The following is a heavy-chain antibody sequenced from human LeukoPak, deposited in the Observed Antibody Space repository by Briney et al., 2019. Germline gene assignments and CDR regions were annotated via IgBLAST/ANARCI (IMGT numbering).Heavy chain of an antibody. Sequence: SGGSLRLSCAASGFTFSSYWLHWVRQVPGRGLMWVSHINNDGSTTGYADSVKGRFTISRDNTKNTLYLQMNSLRAEDTAIYYCATFQFVVATWGQGTLVTVSS. CDR2: INNDGSTT. J-gene: IGHJ5*02. V-gene: IGHV3-74*01. CDR3: ATFQFVVAT. D-gene: IGHD2-15*01. CDR1: GFTFSSYW.